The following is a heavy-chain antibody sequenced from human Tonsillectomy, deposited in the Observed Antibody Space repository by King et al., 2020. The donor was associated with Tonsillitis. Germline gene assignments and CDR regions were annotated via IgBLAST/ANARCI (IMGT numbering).Heavy chain of an antibody. V-gene: IGHV3-20*04. J-gene: IGHJ4*02. CDR1: GLKFDEQG. CDR2: INWNGDTT. D-gene: IGHD3-16*01. CDR3: VRHLDSTGL. Sequence: VQLVESGGRVVWPGGSLMLSCGGFGLKFDEQGMSWVRQAPGKGREGVADINWNGDTTGYADSVRGRFIVSRDNAKNSLYLQMISLKVEDTGLYYCVRHLDSTGLWGQGTLVIVSS.